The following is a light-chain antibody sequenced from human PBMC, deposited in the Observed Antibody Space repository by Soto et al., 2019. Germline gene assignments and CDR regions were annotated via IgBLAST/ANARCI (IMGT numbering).Light chain of an antibody. CDR3: QQYNSYPLT. CDR2: GAS. Sequence: DIQMTQSPSTLSASVGDRVTITCRASQNIERWLAWYQQKPGKAPNLLIYGASNLESGVPSRFSGSGSGTEFTLTISSLRPDDFATYYCQQYNSYPLTFGQGTKVEIK. J-gene: IGKJ1*01. CDR1: QNIERW. V-gene: IGKV1-5*03.